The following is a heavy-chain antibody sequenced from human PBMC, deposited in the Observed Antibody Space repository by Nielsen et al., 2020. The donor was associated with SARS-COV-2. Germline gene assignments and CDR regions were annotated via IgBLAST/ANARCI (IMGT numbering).Heavy chain of an antibody. CDR3: ARDLSSWYTDYGMDV. J-gene: IGHJ6*02. Sequence: ASVKVSCKASGYTFTGYYMHWVRQAPGQGLEWMGWINPNSGGTNYAQKFQGRVTMTRDTSISTAYMELSRLRSDDTAVYYCARDLSSWYTDYGMDVWVQGTTVTVSS. V-gene: IGHV1-2*02. CDR1: GYTFTGYY. D-gene: IGHD6-13*01. CDR2: INPNSGGT.